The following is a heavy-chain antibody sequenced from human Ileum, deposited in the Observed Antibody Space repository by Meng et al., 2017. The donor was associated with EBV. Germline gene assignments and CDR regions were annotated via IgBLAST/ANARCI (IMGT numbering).Heavy chain of an antibody. CDR1: GGSIISSKW. CDR3: ARVGQWLPIDY. D-gene: IGHD6-19*01. CDR2: IYHSGST. Sequence: VQLQESGPRRVKPAGTVTLTCACSGGSIISSKWWSWVRQPPGKGLEWIGEIYHSGSTNYNPSLKSRVTMSVDKSKNQFSLNLSSVTAADTAVYYCARVGQWLPIDYWGQGTLVTVSS. V-gene: IGHV4-4*02. J-gene: IGHJ4*02.